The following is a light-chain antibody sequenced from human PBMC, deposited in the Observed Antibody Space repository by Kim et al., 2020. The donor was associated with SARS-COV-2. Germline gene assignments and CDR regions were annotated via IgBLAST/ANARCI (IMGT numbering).Light chain of an antibody. CDR2: EIS. CDR1: SSDVGGYYY. Sequence: QSALTQPPSASGSPGQSVTISCTGTSSDVGGYYYVSWYQHHPGKAPKLLIYEISERPSGVPDRFSGSKSGNTASLTVSGLQAEDDADYYCSSYAGSNNLIFGGGTQLTVL. V-gene: IGLV2-8*01. CDR3: SSYAGSNNLI. J-gene: IGLJ2*01.